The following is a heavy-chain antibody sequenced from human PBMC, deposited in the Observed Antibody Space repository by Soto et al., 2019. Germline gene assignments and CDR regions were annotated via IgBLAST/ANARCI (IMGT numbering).Heavy chain of an antibody. V-gene: IGHV3-23*01. D-gene: IGHD6-13*01. J-gene: IGHJ4*02. Sequence: EVQLLESGGDLVQPGGSLRLSCVASGFTFSSYAMSWVRQAPGKGLEWVSTISTSGASTYYAASVKGRFTISRDNSENTLYLQMNSLRAEATAVYYCTKNQRYSTSSIDYWGQGTLVTVSS. CDR2: ISTSGAST. CDR3: TKNQRYSTSSIDY. CDR1: GFTFSSYA.